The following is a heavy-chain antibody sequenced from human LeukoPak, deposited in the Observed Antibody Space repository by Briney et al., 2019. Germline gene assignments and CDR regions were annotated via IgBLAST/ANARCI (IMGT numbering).Heavy chain of an antibody. J-gene: IGHJ4*02. CDR1: GFTFSSYA. Sequence: GGSLRLSCAASGFTFSSYAMSWVRQAPGKGLEWVSAFSGSGGSTYYADSVKGRFTVSRDNSKNTLYLQMNSLRAEDTAVYYCAGMTTVTTPFDYWGQGTLVTVSS. D-gene: IGHD4-17*01. CDR3: AGMTTVTTPFDY. V-gene: IGHV3-23*01. CDR2: FSGSGGST.